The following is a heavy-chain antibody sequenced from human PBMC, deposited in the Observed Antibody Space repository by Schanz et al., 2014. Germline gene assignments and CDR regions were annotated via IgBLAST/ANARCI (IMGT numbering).Heavy chain of an antibody. Sequence: QVQLVESGGGVVQPGRSLRLSCAAYGFTLSSYAMHWVRQAPGKGLEWVAAMSYDGSIKYYGDSVKGRFTISRDNSKNTLYLHMNSLRSEDTAVYYCAKDSARIDIVLVPTAIDYWGQGTLVTVSS. CDR2: MSYDGSIK. CDR1: GFTLSSYA. J-gene: IGHJ4*02. D-gene: IGHD2-2*01. CDR3: AKDSARIDIVLVPTAIDY. V-gene: IGHV3-30*04.